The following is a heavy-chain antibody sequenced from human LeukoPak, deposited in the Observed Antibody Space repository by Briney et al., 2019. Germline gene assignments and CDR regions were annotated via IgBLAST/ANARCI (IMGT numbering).Heavy chain of an antibody. CDR2: INPNSGGT. CDR1: GYTFTGYY. V-gene: IGHV1-2*02. CDR3: ARGGERGYSESYFDY. Sequence: ASVKVSCKASGYTFTGYYMHWVRQAPGQGLEWMGWINPNSGGTNYAQKFQGRVTMTRDTSISTAYMELSRLRSDDTAVYYCARGGERGYSESYFDYWGQGTLVTVSS. J-gene: IGHJ4*02. D-gene: IGHD5-12*01.